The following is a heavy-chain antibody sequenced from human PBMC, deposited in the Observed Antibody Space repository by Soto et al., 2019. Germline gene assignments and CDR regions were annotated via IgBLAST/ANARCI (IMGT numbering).Heavy chain of an antibody. D-gene: IGHD2-2*01. CDR3: AKDSGYETPHAWFDP. Sequence: GGSLRLSCAASGFTFDDYTMHWVRQAPGKGLEWVSLISWDGGSTYYADSVKGRFTISRDNSKNSLYLQMNSLRTEDTALYYCAKDSGYETPHAWFDPWGQGTLVTVSS. V-gene: IGHV3-43*01. CDR2: ISWDGGST. J-gene: IGHJ5*02. CDR1: GFTFDDYT.